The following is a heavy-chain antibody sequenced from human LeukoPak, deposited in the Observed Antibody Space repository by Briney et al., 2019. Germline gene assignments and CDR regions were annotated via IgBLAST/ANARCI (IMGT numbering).Heavy chain of an antibody. CDR3: ARAPIPYDSSRTGYRFDP. J-gene: IGHJ5*02. Sequence: KASETLSLTCSVSGGSISSYYWSWLRQPPGKGLEWIGYIYYSGSTNYNPSLKSRVTISLDTSKSQFSLKPTSVTAADTAVYYCARAPIPYDSSRTGYRFDPWGQGTLVTVAS. D-gene: IGHD3-22*01. V-gene: IGHV4-59*01. CDR2: IYYSGST. CDR1: GGSISSYY.